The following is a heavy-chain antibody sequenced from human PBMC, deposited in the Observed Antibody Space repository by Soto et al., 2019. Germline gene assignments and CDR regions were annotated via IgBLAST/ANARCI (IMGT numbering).Heavy chain of an antibody. CDR2: INSDGTTI. CDR3: VRDRGYPDSFDI. CDR1: GFPFRPLV. D-gene: IGHD3-10*01. J-gene: IGHJ3*02. V-gene: IGHV3-74*01. Sequence: VASLIISCAASGFPFRPLVMYWVRQAPGKGLVWVSHINSDGTTIVYADSVKGRFTISRDNAKNTLYLQMNSLRVEDTAVYFCVRDRGYPDSFDIWGPGT.